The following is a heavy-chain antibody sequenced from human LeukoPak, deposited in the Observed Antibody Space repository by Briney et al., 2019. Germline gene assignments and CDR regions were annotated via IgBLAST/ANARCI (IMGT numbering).Heavy chain of an antibody. CDR3: ARHGGGYCRSTSCYLFDP. J-gene: IGHJ5*02. D-gene: IGHD2-2*01. CDR2: IYPGDSDT. V-gene: IGHV5-51*01. Sequence: GESLKISRKASGYSFTTDWIGWVRQMPGKGLEWMGIIYPGDSDTRYSPSFQGQVTISADKSISTAYLQWSSLQASDTAMYYCARHGGGYCRSTSCYLFDPWGQGTLVTVSS. CDR1: GYSFTTDW.